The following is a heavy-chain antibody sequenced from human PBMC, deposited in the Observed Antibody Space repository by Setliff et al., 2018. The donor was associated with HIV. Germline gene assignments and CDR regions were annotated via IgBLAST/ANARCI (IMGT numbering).Heavy chain of an antibody. D-gene: IGHD3-9*01. V-gene: IGHV3-11*04. CDR2: ISDSGSTI. CDR1: GFTFSDYY. J-gene: IGHJ6*03. Sequence: GGSLRLSCAASGFTFSDYYMSWVRQPPGKGLEWVSYISDSGSTIYYADSVKGRFTISRDNAKNSLHLQMNSLRAEDTAVYYCARPLTGYSITHYYYMDVWGKGTTVTVSS. CDR3: ARPLTGYSITHYYYMDV.